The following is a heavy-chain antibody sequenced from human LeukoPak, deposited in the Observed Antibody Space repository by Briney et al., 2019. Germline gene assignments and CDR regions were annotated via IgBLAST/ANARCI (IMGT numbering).Heavy chain of an antibody. CDR1: GFTFRSYA. V-gene: IGHV3-30-3*01. D-gene: IGHD2-15*01. CDR2: IYYDGTNK. J-gene: IGHJ6*02. CDR3: GRDRTTVKHLGYYYGMDV. Sequence: PGRPLRLSCVASGFTFRSYAMHWLPQAPGKGLEGVIVIYYDGTNKYHAHPGKGRFTVARDNPKNTLYLQMNSLREKDTAVYYCGRDRTTVKHLGYYYGMDVGGQGPTVTVS.